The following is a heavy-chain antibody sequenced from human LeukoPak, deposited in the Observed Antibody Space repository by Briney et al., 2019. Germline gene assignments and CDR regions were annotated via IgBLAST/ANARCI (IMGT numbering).Heavy chain of an antibody. CDR2: INHSGST. V-gene: IGHV4-34*01. D-gene: IGHD1-26*01. CDR3: ARDGAGRASDAFDI. CDR1: GGSFSGYY. Sequence: SETLSLTCAVYGGSFSGYYWTWIRQPPGKGLEWIGEINHSGSTNYNPSLKSRVTISVDTSKNQFSLKLSSVTAADTAVYYCARDGAGRASDAFDIWGQGTMVTVSS. J-gene: IGHJ3*02.